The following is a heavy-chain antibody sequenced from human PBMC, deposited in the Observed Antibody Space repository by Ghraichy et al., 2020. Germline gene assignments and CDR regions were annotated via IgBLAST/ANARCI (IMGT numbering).Heavy chain of an antibody. V-gene: IGHV3-7*01. CDR1: GFSFGAYW. Sequence: GGSLRLSCVASGFSFGAYWLSWVRQAPGKGLEWVANKHESGSGKYYVDSVRGRFTISRDNAKNSLYLQMNSLRDEDTAVYYCARDGMGGYLDCWGQGTPVTVSS. D-gene: IGHD1-26*01. J-gene: IGHJ4*02. CDR2: KHESGSGK. CDR3: ARDGMGGYLDC.